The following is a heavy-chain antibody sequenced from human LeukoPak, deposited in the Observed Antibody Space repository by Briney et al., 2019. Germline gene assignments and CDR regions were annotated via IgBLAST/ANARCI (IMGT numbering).Heavy chain of an antibody. Sequence: SETLSLTCTVSGGSISSSSYSWGWIRQSPGKGLEWIGSIYYSGSIYYNPSLKSRVTISVDTSKNQFSLKLSSVTAADTAVYYCARPTTVTTSSGAFDIWGQGTMVTVSS. CDR1: GGSISSSSYS. CDR3: ARPTTVTTSSGAFDI. D-gene: IGHD4-17*01. J-gene: IGHJ3*02. V-gene: IGHV4-39*01. CDR2: IYYSGSI.